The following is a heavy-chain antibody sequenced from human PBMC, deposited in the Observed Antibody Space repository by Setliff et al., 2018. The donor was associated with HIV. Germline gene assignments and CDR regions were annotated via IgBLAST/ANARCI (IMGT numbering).Heavy chain of an antibody. J-gene: IGHJ4*02. CDR1: GYNFATYW. D-gene: IGHD5-18*01. CDR3: VRREYSYGYIDK. V-gene: IGHV5-51*01. Sequence: GESLKISCQGSGYNFATYWIGWVRQTPGKGLEWIGIIFPDDSDTRERPSFQGHVSISVDKSINTAYLEWDSLKDSDSAMYYCVRREYSYGYIDKWGQGTLVTVSS. CDR2: IFPDDSDT.